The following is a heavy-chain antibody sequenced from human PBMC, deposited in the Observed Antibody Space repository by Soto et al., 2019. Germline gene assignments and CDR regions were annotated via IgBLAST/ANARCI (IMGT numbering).Heavy chain of an antibody. V-gene: IGHV3-23*01. CDR1: GFTFSSCA. Sequence: EVQLLQSGGGLVQPGGSLRVSCAASGFTFSSCAMHWVRQAPGKGLEWVSTISGGLGGTYYADSVKGRFTVSRDTVKSTLYLEMNSLRVEDTAISYCSKSRSPGPAPDWFDVWRQGTMVPVTS. D-gene: IGHD2-21*01. CDR2: ISGGLGGT. J-gene: IGHJ3*01. CDR3: SKSRSPGPAPDWFDV.